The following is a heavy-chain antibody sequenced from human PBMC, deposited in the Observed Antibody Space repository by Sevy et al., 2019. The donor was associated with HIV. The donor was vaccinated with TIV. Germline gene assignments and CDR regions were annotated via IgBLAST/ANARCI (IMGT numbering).Heavy chain of an antibody. Sequence: GGSLRLSCAASGFTFSDHYMEWVRQAPGKGLEWVGRTRNKADSYTTEYAWAVKGRFTISRDDSKNSLYLQMNSLKTEDTAVYYCATHAGIAAAGRVFDYWGQGTLVTVSS. V-gene: IGHV3-72*01. D-gene: IGHD6-13*01. CDR2: TRNKADSYTT. CDR1: GFTFSDHY. J-gene: IGHJ4*02. CDR3: ATHAGIAAAGRVFDY.